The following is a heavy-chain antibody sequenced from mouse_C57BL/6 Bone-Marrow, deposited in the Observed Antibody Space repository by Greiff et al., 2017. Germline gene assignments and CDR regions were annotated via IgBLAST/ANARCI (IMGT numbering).Heavy chain of an antibody. J-gene: IGHJ3*01. CDR2: IYPGDGDT. D-gene: IGHD1-1*01. CDR3: ARSLYYYGSSWFAY. CDR1: GYAFSSSW. V-gene: IGHV1-82*01. Sequence: QVQLQQSGPELVKPGASVKISCKASGYAFSSSWVNWVKQRPGKGLEWIGRIYPGDGDTNYNGKFKGKATLTADKSSSTAYMQLSSLTSEDSAVYFCARSLYYYGSSWFAYWGQGTLVTVSA.